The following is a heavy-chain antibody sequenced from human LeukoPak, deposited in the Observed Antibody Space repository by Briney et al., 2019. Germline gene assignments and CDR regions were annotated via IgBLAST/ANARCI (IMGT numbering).Heavy chain of an antibody. D-gene: IGHD1-26*01. CDR3: AKGGKWDVTPFDY. J-gene: IGHJ4*02. CDR1: GFTFTSYS. Sequence: GGSLRLSCAASGFTFTSYSMNWVRQAPGKGLEWASTISGGGGSTYYADSVKGRFTISRDNSKNTLYLQVNSLRAEDTAVYYCAKGGKWDVTPFDYWGQGTLVIVSS. V-gene: IGHV3-23*01. CDR2: ISGGGGST.